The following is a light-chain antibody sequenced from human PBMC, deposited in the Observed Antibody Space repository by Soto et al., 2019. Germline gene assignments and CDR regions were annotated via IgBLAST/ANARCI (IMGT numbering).Light chain of an antibody. CDR3: CSYAGSYTGV. CDR2: DVS. Sequence: QSVLTQPRSVSGSPGQSVPISCTGTSSDVGGYNYVSWYQQHPGKAPKLMIYDVSKRPSGVPDRFSGSKSGNTASLTISGIQAEDEADYYCCSYAGSYTGVFGGGTKLTVL. V-gene: IGLV2-11*01. CDR1: SSDVGGYNY. J-gene: IGLJ2*01.